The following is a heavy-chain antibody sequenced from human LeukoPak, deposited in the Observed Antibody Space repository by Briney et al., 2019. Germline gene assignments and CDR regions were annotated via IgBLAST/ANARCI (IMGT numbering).Heavy chain of an antibody. CDR1: GYSISSGYY. CDR3: ARPGHTSFYYYYYRDV. J-gene: IGHJ6*03. D-gene: IGHD2-21*01. CDR2: IYHSGKT. Sequence: SETLSLTCTVSGYSISSGYYWGWIRPTPGKGLEWIGIIYHSGKTYYNPSLKSRVTISIDTSKNQFSLKLSSVTAGDTAVYYCARPGHTSFYYYYYRDVWGKGTTVTISS. V-gene: IGHV4-38-2*02.